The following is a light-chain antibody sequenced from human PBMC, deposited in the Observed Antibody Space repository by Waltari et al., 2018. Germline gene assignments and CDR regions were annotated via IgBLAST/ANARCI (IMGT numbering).Light chain of an antibody. V-gene: IGLV2-14*03. CDR1: SSDVGGYDY. CDR2: DVS. J-gene: IGLJ2*01. CDR3: SSYTSTTTVI. Sequence: QSALTQPASVSGSPGQSITISCTGTSSDVGGYDYVYWYQQRPGKAPTVMIYDVSNRPSGVSNRFSGSKSGNTASLAISGLQAEDEADYYCSSYTSTTTVIFGGGTKLTVL.